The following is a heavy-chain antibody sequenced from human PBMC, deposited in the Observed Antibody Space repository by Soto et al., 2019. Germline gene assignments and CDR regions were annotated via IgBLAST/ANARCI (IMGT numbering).Heavy chain of an antibody. Sequence: TLSLTCAVYGGSFSGYYWSWIRQPPGKGLEWIGEINHSGSTNYNPSLKSRVTISVDTSKNQFSLKLSSVTAADTAVYYCARASSWYYFDYWGQGTLVTVSS. CDR1: GGSFSGYY. CDR2: INHSGST. CDR3: ARASSWYYFDY. J-gene: IGHJ4*02. V-gene: IGHV4-34*01. D-gene: IGHD6-13*01.